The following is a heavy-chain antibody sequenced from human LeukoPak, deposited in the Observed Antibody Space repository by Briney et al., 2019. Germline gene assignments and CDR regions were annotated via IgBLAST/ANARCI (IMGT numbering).Heavy chain of an antibody. D-gene: IGHD6-19*01. Sequence: GGSLRLSCAASGFTFNTYTMTWVRQAPGKGLEWVSGISGSGVSTYYADSVRGRFTISRDNSKNTLFLQMNSLRVEDTAVYYCARGGGVRTGSGWRPGNWFDPWGQGTLVIVPS. J-gene: IGHJ5*02. CDR1: GFTFNTYT. CDR2: ISGSGVST. CDR3: ARGGGVRTGSGWRPGNWFDP. V-gene: IGHV3-23*01.